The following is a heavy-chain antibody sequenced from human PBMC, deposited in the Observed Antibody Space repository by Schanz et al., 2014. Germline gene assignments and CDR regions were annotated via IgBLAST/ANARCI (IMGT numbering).Heavy chain of an antibody. V-gene: IGHV3-23*04. J-gene: IGHJ5*02. CDR2: ISDSGDTA. CDR1: GFTFTNYA. CDR3: ARPALWFGDNCFDP. D-gene: IGHD3-10*01. Sequence: EVQLVESGGTLVRPGGSLRLSCAASGFTFTNYAMSWVRQAPGKGLEWVSLISDSGDTAYYADSVKGRFTISRDNAKNTLYLQMNSLRAEDTAVYYCARPALWFGDNCFDPWGQGTLVTVSS.